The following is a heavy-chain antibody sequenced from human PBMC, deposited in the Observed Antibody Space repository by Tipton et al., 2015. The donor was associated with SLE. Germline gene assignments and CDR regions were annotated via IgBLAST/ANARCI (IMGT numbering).Heavy chain of an antibody. CDR1: GGSISSYY. CDR2: IYYSGST. D-gene: IGHD1-1*01. Sequence: LRLSCTVSGGSISSYYWSWIRQPPGKGLEWIGYIYYSGSTNYNPSLKSRVTISVDTSKNQFSLKLSSVTAADTAVYYCARELNPVRYMDVWGKGTTVTVSS. V-gene: IGHV4-59*01. CDR3: ARELNPVRYMDV. J-gene: IGHJ6*03.